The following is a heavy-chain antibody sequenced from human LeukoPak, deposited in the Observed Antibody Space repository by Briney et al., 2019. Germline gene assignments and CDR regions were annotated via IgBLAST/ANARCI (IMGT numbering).Heavy chain of an antibody. CDR1: GFTFSSYW. D-gene: IGHD3-10*01. CDR2: IKQDGSET. Sequence: GGSPRLSCAASGFTFSSYWMTWVRQAPEKGLEWVANIKQDGSETYYVDSVKGRFTISRDNAKNSLCLHMNSLRVEDTAVYYCARIGGSDAFDIWGQGTMVTVSS. V-gene: IGHV3-7*04. CDR3: ARIGGSDAFDI. J-gene: IGHJ3*02.